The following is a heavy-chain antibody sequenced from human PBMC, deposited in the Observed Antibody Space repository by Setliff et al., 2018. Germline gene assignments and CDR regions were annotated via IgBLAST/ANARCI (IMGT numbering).Heavy chain of an antibody. J-gene: IGHJ3*02. CDR3: ARESYYYDSSGYSMGAFDI. CDR2: IHVSGGST. Sequence: PGGSLRLSCVASTFTFSKYAVTWVRQAPGKGLEWVSSIHVSGGSTYCADSVKGRFTISRDNSRNTLYLQMNSLRAEDTALYYCARESYYYDSSGYSMGAFDIWGQGTTVTVSS. CDR1: TFTFSKYA. V-gene: IGHV3-23*01. D-gene: IGHD3-22*01.